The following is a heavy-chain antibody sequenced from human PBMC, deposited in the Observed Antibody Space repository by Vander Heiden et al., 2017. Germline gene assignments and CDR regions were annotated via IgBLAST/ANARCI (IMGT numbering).Heavy chain of an antibody. CDR2: ISYDGSNK. J-gene: IGHJ6*02. D-gene: IGHD1-26*01. V-gene: IGHV3-30-3*01. CDR3: ARRGSYYYYGMDV. Sequence: QVQLVEPGGGLFRPGRSLRLSCAASGFPFSSYAMHWVREAPGKGLEWVAVISYDGSNKYYADSVKGRFTISRDNSKNTLYLQMNSLRAEDTAVYYCARRGSYYYYGMDVWGQGTTVTVSS. CDR1: GFPFSSYA.